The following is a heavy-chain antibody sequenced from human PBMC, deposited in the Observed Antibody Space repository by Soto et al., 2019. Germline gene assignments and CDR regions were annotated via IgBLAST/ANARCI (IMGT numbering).Heavy chain of an antibody. CDR2: MNPNSGNT. D-gene: IGHD3-3*01. CDR3: ARVHTTYYDFWSGYPDY. CDR1: GYTFTSYD. J-gene: IGHJ4*02. V-gene: IGHV1-8*01. Sequence: GASVKFSCKASGYTFTSYDINWVRQATGQGLEWMGWMNPNSGNTGYAQKFQGRVTMTRNTSISTAYMELSSLRSEDTAVYYCARVHTTYYDFWSGYPDYWGQGTLVTVSS.